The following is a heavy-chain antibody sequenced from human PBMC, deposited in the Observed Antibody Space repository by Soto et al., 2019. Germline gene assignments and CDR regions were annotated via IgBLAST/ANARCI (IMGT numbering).Heavy chain of an antibody. D-gene: IGHD5-18*01. CDR3: ARGGYSYGFDAFDI. CDR2: IIPIFGTA. J-gene: IGHJ3*02. CDR1: GGTFSSYA. V-gene: IGHV1-69*01. Sequence: QVQLVQSGAEVKKPGSSVKVSCKASGGTFSSYAISWVRQAPGQGLEWMGGIIPIFGTANYVQKFQGRVTITVNESTSTAYIELSSLISEDTAVYYCARGGYSYGFDAFDIWCQGTMVTVSS.